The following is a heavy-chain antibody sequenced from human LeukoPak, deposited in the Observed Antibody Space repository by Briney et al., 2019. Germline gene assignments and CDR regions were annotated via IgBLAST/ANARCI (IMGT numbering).Heavy chain of an antibody. CDR2: INHSGST. V-gene: IGHV4-34*01. CDR1: GGSFSGYY. CDR3: ARTAFCSSTSCSSDAFDI. D-gene: IGHD2-2*01. J-gene: IGHJ3*02. Sequence: SETLSLTCAVYGGSFSGYYWSWIRQPPGKGLEWIGEINHSGSTNYNPSLKSRVTISVDTSKNQFSLKLSSVTAADTAVYYCARTAFCSSTSCSSDAFDIWGQGTMVTVSS.